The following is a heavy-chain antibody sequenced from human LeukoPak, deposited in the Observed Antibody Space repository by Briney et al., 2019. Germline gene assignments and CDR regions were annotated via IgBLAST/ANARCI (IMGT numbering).Heavy chain of an antibody. CDR2: IKQDGSER. CDR1: GFTFSGFS. J-gene: IGHJ4*02. V-gene: IGHV3-7*01. CDR3: ARAGSHWHYVY. Sequence: GGSLRLSCAASGFTFSGFSMSWVRQSPTKGLEWVANIKQDGSERYYVDSVKGRFTISRDNAKNSLSLQMNNLRVKDTAVYYCARAGSHWHYVYWGQGTVVTVSS. D-gene: IGHD3-10*01.